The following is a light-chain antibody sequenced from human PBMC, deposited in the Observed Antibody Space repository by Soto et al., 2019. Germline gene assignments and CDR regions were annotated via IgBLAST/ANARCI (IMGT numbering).Light chain of an antibody. CDR3: EDYNNSSALT. Sequence: DIQMTQSPSTLSASVGDRVTITCLASQSINSWLAWYQQKPGKAPKLLLFQASSLKNGVPPRFSGSGSATEDNLPISSRQPDDYSAYYCEDYNNSSALTFGGGTQVEIK. CDR2: QAS. V-gene: IGKV1-5*03. J-gene: IGKJ4*01. CDR1: QSINSW.